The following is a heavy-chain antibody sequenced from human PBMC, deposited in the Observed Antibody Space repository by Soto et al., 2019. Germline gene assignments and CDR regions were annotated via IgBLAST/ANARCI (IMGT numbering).Heavy chain of an antibody. Sequence: SETLSLTCIVSGGSVSSSNYYWGWVRQSPGKGLEWIGSIYYSGNTYYNPSLESRVTISVDKSNNEFSLKVISVTAADTTVYYCARLEGLATISYYFDFWGQGSLVTVSS. V-gene: IGHV4-39*01. D-gene: IGHD3-9*01. CDR3: ARLEGLATISYYFDF. J-gene: IGHJ4*02. CDR2: IYYSGNT. CDR1: GGSVSSSNYY.